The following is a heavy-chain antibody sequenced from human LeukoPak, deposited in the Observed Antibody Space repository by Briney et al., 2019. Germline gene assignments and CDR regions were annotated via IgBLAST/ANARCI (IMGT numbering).Heavy chain of an antibody. CDR2: ISSSHSTI. J-gene: IGHJ3*02. D-gene: IGHD5-12*01. Sequence: GGSLRLSCAASGFTFSSYEMNWVRQAPGKGLEWVSYISSSHSTIYYADSVKGRFTISRDNAKNSLYLQMNSLRAEDTAVYYCAREVATGQAFDIWGQGTMVTVSS. V-gene: IGHV3-48*03. CDR1: GFTFSSYE. CDR3: AREVATGQAFDI.